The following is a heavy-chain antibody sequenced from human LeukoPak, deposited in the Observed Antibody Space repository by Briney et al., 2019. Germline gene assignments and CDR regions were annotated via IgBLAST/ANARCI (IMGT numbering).Heavy chain of an antibody. Sequence: GGSLRLSCAASGFTFSDYYMSWIRQAPGKGLEWISILYSGGMTYYADSVKGRFTISRDDSKNTVYLQMNSLGVEDAAVYHCARGLGSGTYTDFYMDVWGKGTTVTVSS. CDR1: GFTFSDYY. CDR2: LYSGGMT. D-gene: IGHD3-10*01. CDR3: ARGLGSGTYTDFYMDV. J-gene: IGHJ6*03. V-gene: IGHV3-53*01.